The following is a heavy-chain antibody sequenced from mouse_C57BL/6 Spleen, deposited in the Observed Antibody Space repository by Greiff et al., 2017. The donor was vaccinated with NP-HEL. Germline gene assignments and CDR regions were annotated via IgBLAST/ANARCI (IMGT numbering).Heavy chain of an antibody. CDR1: GYSFTSGYD. CDR3: ARARGTAQAKGYAMDY. V-gene: IGHV3-1*01. J-gene: IGHJ4*01. CDR2: LPYSGST. D-gene: IGHD3-2*02. Sequence: EVKLVESGPGMVKPSQSLSLTCTVTGYSFTSGYDWHWIRHFPGNKLEWMGYLPYSGSTNYNPSLKSRTTITHDTSKNHFFLKLNSVTTEDTATYYCARARGTAQAKGYAMDYWGQGTSVTVSS.